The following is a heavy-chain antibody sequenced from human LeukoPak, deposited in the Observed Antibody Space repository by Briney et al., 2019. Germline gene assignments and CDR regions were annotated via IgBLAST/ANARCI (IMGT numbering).Heavy chain of an antibody. D-gene: IGHD3-22*01. J-gene: IGHJ1*01. Sequence: GGSLRLSCAASEFDFSTHAMTWVRQAPGKGLEWVSAISISGTKTYYADSVKGRFTISRDNSKNTLYLEMSSLRIEDTAVYYCAKDPYSSRMEYFQQWGQGTLVIVSS. CDR2: ISISGTKT. V-gene: IGHV3-23*01. CDR1: EFDFSTHA. CDR3: AKDPYSSRMEYFQQ.